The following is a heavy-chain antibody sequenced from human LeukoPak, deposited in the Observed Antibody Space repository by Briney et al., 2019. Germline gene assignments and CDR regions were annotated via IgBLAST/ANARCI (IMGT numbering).Heavy chain of an antibody. CDR1: GGSISSGGYY. CDR2: IYYSGST. Sequence: PSETLSLTCTVSGGSISSGGYYWSWIRQHPGKGLEWIGYIYYSGSTHYNPSLESRVTISVDTSKNQFSLKLSSVTAADTAVYYCARGWEQYNYGRYFDYWGRGTLVIVSS. V-gene: IGHV4-31*03. CDR3: ARGWEQYNYGRYFDY. D-gene: IGHD5-24*01. J-gene: IGHJ4*02.